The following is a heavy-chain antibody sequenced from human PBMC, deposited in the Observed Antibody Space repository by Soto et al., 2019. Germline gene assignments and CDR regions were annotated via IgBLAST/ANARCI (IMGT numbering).Heavy chain of an antibody. CDR2: IWYDGSNK. Sequence: GGSLRLSCAASGFTFSSYGMHWVRQAPGKGLEWVAVIWYDGSNKYYADSVKGRFTISRDNSKNTLYLQMNSLRAEDTAVYYCGRRDTAMVTEYYFDNWGQGTLVTVSS. V-gene: IGHV3-33*01. CDR3: GRRDTAMVTEYYFDN. J-gene: IGHJ4*03. D-gene: IGHD5-18*01. CDR1: GFTFSSYG.